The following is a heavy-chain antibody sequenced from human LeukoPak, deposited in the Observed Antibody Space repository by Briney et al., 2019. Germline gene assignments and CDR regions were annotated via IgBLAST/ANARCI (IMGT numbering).Heavy chain of an antibody. D-gene: IGHD2-2*01. J-gene: IGHJ1*01. CDR3: ARQGVGYCSSTSCYAYKH. V-gene: IGHV5-10-1*01. CDR1: GYSFTSYW. CDR2: IDPSDSYT. Sequence: GESLKISYKGSGYSFTSYWISWVRQMPGKGLEWVGRIDPSDSYTNYSPSFQGHVTISADKSISTAYLQWSSLKASDTAMYYCARQGVGYCSSTSCYAYKHWGQGTLVTVSS.